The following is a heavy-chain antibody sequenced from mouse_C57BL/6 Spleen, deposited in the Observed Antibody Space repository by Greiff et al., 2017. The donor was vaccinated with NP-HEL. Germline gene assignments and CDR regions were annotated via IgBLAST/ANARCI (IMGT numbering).Heavy chain of an antibody. J-gene: IGHJ1*03. CDR2: IDPSDSYT. Sequence: QVQLKQPGAELVRPGTSVKLSCKASGYTFTSYWMHWVKQRPGQGLEWIGVIDPSDSYTNYNQKFKGKATLTVDTSSSTAYMQLSSLTSEDSAVYYCARRTGTEYFDVWGTGTTVTVSS. V-gene: IGHV1-59*01. D-gene: IGHD4-1*01. CDR1: GYTFTSYW. CDR3: ARRTGTEYFDV.